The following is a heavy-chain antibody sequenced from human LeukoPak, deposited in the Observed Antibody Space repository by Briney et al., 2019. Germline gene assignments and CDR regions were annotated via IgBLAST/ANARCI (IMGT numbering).Heavy chain of an antibody. CDR1: GYSFTTQD. V-gene: IGHV1-8*01. Sequence: ASVTVSCKASGYSFTTQDINWVRQSTGQGLEWMGWMNPNSGKSGYAQKFQGRVTMTRDTSISTVYMELSSLGSDDTAVYYCARESGLTDNWLDSWGQGTLVIVSS. J-gene: IGHJ5*01. CDR2: MNPNSGKS. CDR3: ARESGLTDNWLDS. D-gene: IGHD5-12*01.